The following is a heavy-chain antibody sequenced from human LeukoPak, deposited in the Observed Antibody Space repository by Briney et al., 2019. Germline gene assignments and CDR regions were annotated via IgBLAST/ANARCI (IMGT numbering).Heavy chain of an antibody. Sequence: KASETLSLTCAVSGGSFGGYYWRWIRQPPGRGLEWLGEINHTGNTNYNPSLKSRVTISIDTSKNQFSLKLRSVTAADTAVYYCAGPGVAAFDYWGQGTLVTVSS. CDR1: GGSFGGYY. CDR2: INHTGNT. CDR3: AGPGVAAFDY. J-gene: IGHJ4*02. D-gene: IGHD6-19*01. V-gene: IGHV4-34*01.